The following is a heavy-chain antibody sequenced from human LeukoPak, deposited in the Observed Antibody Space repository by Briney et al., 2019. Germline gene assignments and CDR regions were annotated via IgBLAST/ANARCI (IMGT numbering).Heavy chain of an antibody. CDR2: ISGSGGST. D-gene: IGHD3-10*01. CDR3: ARGYGYYGSGSYLSY. J-gene: IGHJ4*02. Sequence: GGSLRLSCAASGFTFSSYAMSWVRQAPGKGLEWVSAISGSGGSTYYADSVKGRFTISRDNSKNTLYLQMNSLRAEDTAVYYCARGYGYYGSGSYLSYWGQGTLVTVSS. V-gene: IGHV3-23*01. CDR1: GFTFSSYA.